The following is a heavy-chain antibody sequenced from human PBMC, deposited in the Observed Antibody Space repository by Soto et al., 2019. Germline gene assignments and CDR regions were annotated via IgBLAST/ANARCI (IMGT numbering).Heavy chain of an antibody. Sequence: QVQLVQSGAEVKKPGSSVKVPCKASGGTFSSYAISWVRQAPGQGLEWMGGIIPIFGTANYAQKFQGRVTITADESTSTVYMELSSLRSEDTAVYYCAREDPMVRGVINPWGQGTLVTVSS. J-gene: IGHJ5*02. CDR1: GGTFSSYA. CDR3: AREDPMVRGVINP. V-gene: IGHV1-69*01. D-gene: IGHD3-10*01. CDR2: IIPIFGTA.